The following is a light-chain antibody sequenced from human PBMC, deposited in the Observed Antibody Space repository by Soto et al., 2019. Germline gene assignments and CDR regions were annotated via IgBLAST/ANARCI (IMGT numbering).Light chain of an antibody. V-gene: IGKV1-39*01. CDR3: QKSYSTPPWT. J-gene: IGKJ1*01. Sequence: DIQMTQSPSSLSASVGDRVTITCRASQSISSYLNWYQQKPGKAPKLLIYAASSLQSGVTSRFSGSGSGTDFTLTISSLQPEDFATYYCQKSYSTPPWTFGQGTKVDIK. CDR1: QSISSY. CDR2: AAS.